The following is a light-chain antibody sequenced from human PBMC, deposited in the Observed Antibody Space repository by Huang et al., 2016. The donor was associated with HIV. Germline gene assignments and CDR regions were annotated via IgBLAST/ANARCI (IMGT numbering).Light chain of an antibody. CDR3: QQYNNWPPVT. Sequence: EIVVTQSPATLSVSPGERATLSCRASESVGTTLAWYQQKPGQAPRLLIYGASTRSIGIPARFSGRGSGTEFTLTNSSLQSEDLAVYFCQQYNNWPPVTFGQGTRLEIK. CDR2: GAS. CDR1: ESVGTT. J-gene: IGKJ5*01. V-gene: IGKV3-15*01.